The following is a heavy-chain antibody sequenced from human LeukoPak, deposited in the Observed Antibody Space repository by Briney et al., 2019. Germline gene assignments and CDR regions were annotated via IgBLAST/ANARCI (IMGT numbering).Heavy chain of an antibody. J-gene: IGHJ5*02. Sequence: ETLSLTCTVSGGSISSGGYYWSWIRQPPGKGLEWIGEINHSGSTNYNPSLKSRVTISVDTSKNQFSLKLSSVTAADTAVYYCARARRVVVVPAAMRSNYNWFDPWGQGTLVTVSS. CDR2: INHSGST. CDR3: ARARRVVVVPAAMRSNYNWFDP. CDR1: GGSISSGGYY. D-gene: IGHD2-2*01. V-gene: IGHV4-39*07.